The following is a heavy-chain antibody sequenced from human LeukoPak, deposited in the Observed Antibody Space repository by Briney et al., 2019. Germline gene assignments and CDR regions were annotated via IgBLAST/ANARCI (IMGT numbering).Heavy chain of an antibody. D-gene: IGHD5-18*01. V-gene: IGHV3-23*01. CDR3: ATLDTAMVTEFDY. CDR2: ISGSGGST. Sequence: PGGSLRLSCAASGFTFSSYAMSWVRQAPGKGLEWVSAISGSGGSTYYADSVKGRFTISRDNSKNTPYLQMNSLRAEDTAVYYCATLDTAMVTEFDYWGQGTLVTVSS. CDR1: GFTFSSYA. J-gene: IGHJ4*02.